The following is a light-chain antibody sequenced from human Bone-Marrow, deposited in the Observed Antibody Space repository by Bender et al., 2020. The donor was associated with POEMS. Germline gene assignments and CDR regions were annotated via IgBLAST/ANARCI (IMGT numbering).Light chain of an antibody. Sequence: QSALTQPASVSGSPGQSTTISCTGTGSDVGSHNLVSWYQQYPGKAPKLMIYEDIKRPSGVSDRFSGSKSRITASLTISGLQAEDEADYYCCSYTTSSTWVFGGGTKLTVL. V-gene: IGLV2-23*01. CDR2: EDI. CDR3: CSYTTSSTWV. J-gene: IGLJ3*02. CDR1: GSDVGSHNL.